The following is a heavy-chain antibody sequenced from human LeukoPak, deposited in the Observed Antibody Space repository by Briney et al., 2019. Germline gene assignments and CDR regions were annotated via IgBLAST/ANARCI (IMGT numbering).Heavy chain of an antibody. CDR2: IRYDGSNK. V-gene: IGHV3-30*02. CDR3: AKEPFKSAFAYFDY. CDR1: GFTFSSYG. J-gene: IGHJ4*02. Sequence: PGGSLKLSCAASGFTFSSYGMHWVRQAPGKGLEWVAFIRYDGSNKYYADSVKGRFTISRDNSKNTLYLQMNSLRAEDTAVYYCAKEPFKSAFAYFDYWGQGTLVTVSS. D-gene: IGHD3-16*01.